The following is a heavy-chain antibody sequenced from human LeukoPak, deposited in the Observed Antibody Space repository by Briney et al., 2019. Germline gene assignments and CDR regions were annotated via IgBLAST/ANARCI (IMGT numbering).Heavy chain of an antibody. Sequence: GGSLRLSCAASGFTFSNYGMHWVRQAPGKGLEWVAFIRSDGSNKYYADSVKGRVTISRDNSKNTLYLQMNSLRAGDTAVYYCAKATTVTTPYWFDPWGQGTLVTVSS. J-gene: IGHJ5*02. D-gene: IGHD4-17*01. CDR3: AKATTVTTPYWFDP. CDR1: GFTFSNYG. V-gene: IGHV3-30*02. CDR2: IRSDGSNK.